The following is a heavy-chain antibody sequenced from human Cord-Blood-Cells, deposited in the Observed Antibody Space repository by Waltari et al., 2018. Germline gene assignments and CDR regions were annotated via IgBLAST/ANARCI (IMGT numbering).Heavy chain of an antibody. V-gene: IGHV1-69*09. Sequence: QVQLVQSGAEVKKPGSSVKVSCKASGGTFSSYAISWVRQALGQGLEWMGRIIPILGIANYAQKFKGRVTSTADKSTSTAYMELSSLRSEDTAVYYCARSSVLRFLEWLNPYYYYYYMDVWGKGTTVTVSS. J-gene: IGHJ6*03. CDR1: GGTFSSYA. CDR2: IIPILGIA. D-gene: IGHD3-3*01. CDR3: ARSSVLRFLEWLNPYYYYYYMDV.